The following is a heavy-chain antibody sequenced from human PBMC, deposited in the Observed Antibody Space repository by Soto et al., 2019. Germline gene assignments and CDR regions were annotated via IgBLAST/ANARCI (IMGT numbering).Heavy chain of an antibody. D-gene: IGHD5-18*01. Sequence: ESGGAVVQPGKSLRLSCAASGFSFNTYGMYWVRQAPGKGLEWVAAISYDGSNQYNADSVKGRFTISRDNSKSTLYLQMNSLRVEDTAVYYCAKDIVKYTYGACDYWGQGALVTVSS. J-gene: IGHJ4*02. V-gene: IGHV3-30*18. CDR2: ISYDGSNQ. CDR1: GFSFNTYG. CDR3: AKDIVKYTYGACDY.